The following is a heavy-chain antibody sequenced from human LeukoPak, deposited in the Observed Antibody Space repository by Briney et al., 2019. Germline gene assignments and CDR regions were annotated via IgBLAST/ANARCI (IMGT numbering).Heavy chain of an antibody. CDR2: INPNSGGT. V-gene: IGHV1-2*02. Sequence: ASVKVSCKASGYTFTGYYMHWVRQAPGQGLEWMGWINPNSGGTNYAQKFQGRVTMTRDTSISTAYMELSRLRSDDTAVYYCARWCIAAAGFYYYYGMGVWGQGTTVTVSS. D-gene: IGHD6-13*01. CDR3: ARWCIAAAGFYYYYGMGV. CDR1: GYTFTGYY. J-gene: IGHJ6*02.